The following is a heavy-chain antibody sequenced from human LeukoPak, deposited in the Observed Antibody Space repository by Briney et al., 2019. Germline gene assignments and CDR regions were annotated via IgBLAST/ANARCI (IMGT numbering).Heavy chain of an antibody. V-gene: IGHV3-23*01. CDR1: GFTFSGYA. J-gene: IGHJ4*02. Sequence: PGGSLRLSCAASGFTFSGYALSWVRQAPGKGLECVSAISGSGGSTYSADSLKGRFTISRDNSKNTLYLQINSLRTDDTAVFYCARGGLGSAFDNWGQGTLVTVSS. D-gene: IGHD6-19*01. CDR2: ISGSGGST. CDR3: ARGGLGSAFDN.